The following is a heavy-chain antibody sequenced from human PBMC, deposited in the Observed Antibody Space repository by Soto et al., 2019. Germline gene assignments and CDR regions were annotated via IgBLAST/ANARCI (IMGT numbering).Heavy chain of an antibody. CDR1: GYDFKTNG. CDR2: MYPGDSDT. D-gene: IGHD3-3*01. CDR3: ARLPRDCNTTSCYYADH. V-gene: IGHV5-51*01. Sequence: SQKISCRGSGYDFKTNGFGGVRQLPGRGLEWVGIMYPGDSDTRYNQSLQGHVTLSVDVTVSTVFLQWRSLETSDTGMYFCARLPRDCNTTSCYYADHWGQGTQVTVSS. J-gene: IGHJ4*02.